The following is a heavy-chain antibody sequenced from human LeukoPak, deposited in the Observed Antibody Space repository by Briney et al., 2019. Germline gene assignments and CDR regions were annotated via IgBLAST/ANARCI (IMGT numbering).Heavy chain of an antibody. V-gene: IGHV4-30-4*08. Sequence: PSQTLSLTCTVSGGSISSGDYYWSWIRQPPGKGLEWIGYIYYSGSTNYNPSLKSRVTISVDTSKNQFSLKLSSVTAADTAVYYCARGVYYDFWSGSPFDYWGQGTLVTVSS. CDR2: IYYSGST. D-gene: IGHD3-3*01. J-gene: IGHJ4*02. CDR1: GGSISSGDYY. CDR3: ARGVYYDFWSGSPFDY.